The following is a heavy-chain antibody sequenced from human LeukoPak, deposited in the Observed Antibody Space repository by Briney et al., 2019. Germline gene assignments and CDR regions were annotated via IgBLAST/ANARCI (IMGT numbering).Heavy chain of an antibody. D-gene: IGHD5-24*01. J-gene: IGHJ3*02. CDR2: IYYSGST. CDR3: ARDRQAQSFDI. CDR1: GCSISSHY. V-gene: IGHV4-59*11. Sequence: RTSETLSLTCTVSGCSISSHYWSWVRQPPGKGLEWIWYIYYSGSTNYNPSLKPRVTISVDTSKNQFSLKLRSVTAADTAVYYCARDRQAQSFDIWGQGTIVTVSS.